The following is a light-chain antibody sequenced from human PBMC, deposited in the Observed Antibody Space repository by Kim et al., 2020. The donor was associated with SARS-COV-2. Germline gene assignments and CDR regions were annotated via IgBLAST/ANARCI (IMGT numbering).Light chain of an antibody. J-gene: IGKJ1*01. CDR1: QSVSSM. CDR2: GAS. CDR3: QQYNNWPLA. V-gene: IGKV3-15*01. Sequence: EIMMTQSPVTLSVSPGERATLFCRASQSVSSMLAWYQQKPGRTPRLLIYGASTRATGVPARFSGSGSGTEFTLSISSLQSEDFAVYYCQQYNNWPLAFGQGTKVDIK.